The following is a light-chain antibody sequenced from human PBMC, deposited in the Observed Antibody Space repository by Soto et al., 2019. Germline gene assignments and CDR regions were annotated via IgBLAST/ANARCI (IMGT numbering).Light chain of an antibody. CDR1: QSISSY. Sequence: DIQMTQSPSSLSASVGDRVTITCRASQSISSYLNWYQQKPGKAPKLLIYAASSLQSGVPSRFSGSGSVTDFTLTISSLQPEDVATYYCQQSYSTLTFGGGTKVEIK. CDR2: AAS. J-gene: IGKJ4*01. V-gene: IGKV1-39*01. CDR3: QQSYSTLT.